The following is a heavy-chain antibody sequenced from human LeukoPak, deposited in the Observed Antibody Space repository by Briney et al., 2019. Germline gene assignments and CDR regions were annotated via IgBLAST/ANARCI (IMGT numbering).Heavy chain of an antibody. CDR3: ARAPGDPPNY. CDR1: GFTFSSYW. Sequence: GGSLRLSCAASGFTFSSYWMSWVRQAPGEGLEWVANIKQDGSEIYYVDSVKGRFTISRDNAKNSLYLQMKSLRVEDTAVYYCARAPGDPPNYWGQGTLVTVSS. CDR2: IKQDGSEI. V-gene: IGHV3-7*03. J-gene: IGHJ4*02.